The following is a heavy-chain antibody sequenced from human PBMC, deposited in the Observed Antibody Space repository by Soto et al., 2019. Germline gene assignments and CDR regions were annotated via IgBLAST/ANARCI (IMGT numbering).Heavy chain of an antibody. V-gene: IGHV1-2*04. D-gene: IGHD2-21*02. CDR3: ARASPCTSHCYSFFDY. J-gene: IGHJ4*02. Sequence: QVPLVQSGAEVKKPGASVKVSCKASGYTFTGYYMHWVRQAPGQGLEWMGWINPNSGGTNYAQKFQGWVTMTRDTSISTAYRELSRLRSDDTAVYYCARASPCTSHCYSFFDYWGQGTLVTVSS. CDR2: INPNSGGT. CDR1: GYTFTGYY.